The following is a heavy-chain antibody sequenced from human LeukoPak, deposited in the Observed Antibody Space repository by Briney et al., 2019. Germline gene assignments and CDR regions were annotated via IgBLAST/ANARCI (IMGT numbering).Heavy chain of an antibody. J-gene: IGHJ4*02. Sequence: ASVTVSCKASGDTFTDHYVQWVRQAPGQGLEWMGWITPNGRGANSAQKFQGRLTLSRDTSISTVYMELTRLTSDDTAIYYCARQDEAGYYFDYWGQGTLVTVSS. CDR3: ARQDEAGYYFDY. V-gene: IGHV1-2*02. CDR1: GDTFTDHY. CDR2: ITPNGRGA.